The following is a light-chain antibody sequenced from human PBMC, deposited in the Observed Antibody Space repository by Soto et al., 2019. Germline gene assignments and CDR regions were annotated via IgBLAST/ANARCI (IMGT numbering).Light chain of an antibody. V-gene: IGLV2-14*01. CDR1: SSDVGGYNY. CDR2: EVS. Sequence: QSALTQPASVSGSPGQSITISCTGTSSDVGGYNYVSWYQQHPGKAPKLMIYEVSNRPSGVSNRFSGSKSGNTASLTISGLQAEDEAVYYCSSYTRISTWVFGGGTKLTVL. J-gene: IGLJ3*02. CDR3: SSYTRISTWV.